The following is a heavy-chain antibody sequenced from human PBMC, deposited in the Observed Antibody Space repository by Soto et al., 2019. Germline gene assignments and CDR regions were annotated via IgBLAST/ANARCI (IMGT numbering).Heavy chain of an antibody. CDR3: ARMRLGYVSCYFDL. CDR1: GGAFSSYA. D-gene: IGHD3-10*02. CDR2: NLPLFNIS. J-gene: IGHJ2*01. V-gene: IGHV1-69*01. Sequence: QVQLVQSGAEVKKPGSSVKVSCKASGGAFSSYAISWVRQAPGQGLEWMGGNLPLFNISNYAQKFQGRVTITAGEPTSTADSDVSNLTSEDTAVYEGARMRLGYVSCYFDLLGRCTLVSFAS.